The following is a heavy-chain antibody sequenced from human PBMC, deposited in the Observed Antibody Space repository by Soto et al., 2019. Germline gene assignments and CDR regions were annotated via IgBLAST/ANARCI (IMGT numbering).Heavy chain of an antibody. CDR3: ARDVIYDSSGAFDY. V-gene: IGHV3-33*01. Sequence: GGSLRLSCAASGFTFSSHGMHWVRQAPGKGLEWVAVIWYDGNSKYYADSVKGRFTISRDNSKNTLYLQMSSLTAEDTAVYYCARDVIYDSSGAFDYWGQGTLVTVSS. J-gene: IGHJ4*02. CDR1: GFTFSSHG. CDR2: IWYDGNSK. D-gene: IGHD3-22*01.